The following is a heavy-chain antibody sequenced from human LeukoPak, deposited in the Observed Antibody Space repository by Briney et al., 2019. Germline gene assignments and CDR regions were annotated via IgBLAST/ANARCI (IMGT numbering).Heavy chain of an antibody. CDR3: ARDRSGSYSRYYYGMDV. J-gene: IGHJ6*02. V-gene: IGHV4-59*01. D-gene: IGHD1-26*01. CDR1: GGSISTYY. Sequence: SSETLSLTCIVSGGSISTYYWSWIRQPPGKGLEWIGYVYYSGGTNYNPSLKSRVTISVDTSKNQFSVNLSSVTAADTAVYYCARDRSGSYSRYYYGMDVWGQGTTVTVSS. CDR2: VYYSGGT.